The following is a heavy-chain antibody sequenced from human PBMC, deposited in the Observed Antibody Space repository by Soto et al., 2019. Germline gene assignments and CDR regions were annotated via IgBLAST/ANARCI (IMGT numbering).Heavy chain of an antibody. CDR2: INSDGSST. Sequence: LRLSCAASGFTFSSYWMHWVRQAPGKGLVWVSRINSDGSSTSYADSVKGRLTISRDNAKNTLYLQMNSLRAEDTAVYYCARGLYYYDSSGSSGPDYWGQGTLVTVSS. V-gene: IGHV3-74*01. J-gene: IGHJ4*02. CDR3: ARGLYYYDSSGSSGPDY. CDR1: GFTFSSYW. D-gene: IGHD3-22*01.